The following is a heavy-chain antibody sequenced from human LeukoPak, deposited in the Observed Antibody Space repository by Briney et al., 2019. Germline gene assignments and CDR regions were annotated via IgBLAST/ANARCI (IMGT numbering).Heavy chain of an antibody. Sequence: ASVKVSCKTSGYTFTSYGISWVRQAPGQGLEWMGWTSTYNDNTYYAQKFQGRVTITADKSTSTAYMELSSLRSEDTAVYYCARGQFFGVVIMSYYYYGMDVWGQGTTVTVSS. D-gene: IGHD3-3*01. CDR2: TSTYNDNT. V-gene: IGHV1-18*01. CDR1: GYTFTSYG. CDR3: ARGQFFGVVIMSYYYYGMDV. J-gene: IGHJ6*02.